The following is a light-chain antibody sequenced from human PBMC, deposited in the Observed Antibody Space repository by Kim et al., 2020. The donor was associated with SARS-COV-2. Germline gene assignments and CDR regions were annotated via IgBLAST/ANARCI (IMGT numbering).Light chain of an antibody. CDR2: LAS. CDR3: QHYVRFPYT. Sequence: SASIGDRITITCRDRQGINTFLSWYQQRPGKAPKLLICLASTLESGVPPRFSGSGCGTEFTLTINSLQPDDFASYYCQHYVRFPYTFGQGTKLEI. CDR1: QGINTF. J-gene: IGKJ2*01. V-gene: IGKV1-5*03.